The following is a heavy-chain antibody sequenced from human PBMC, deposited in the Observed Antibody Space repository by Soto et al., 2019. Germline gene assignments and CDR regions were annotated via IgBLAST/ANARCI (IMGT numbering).Heavy chain of an antibody. J-gene: IGHJ6*02. CDR3: ARQYCSGGSCRKYGMDV. CDR1: GFTFSSYG. Sequence: GGSLRLSCAASGFTFSSYGMHWVRQAPGKGLEWVAVIWYDGSNKYYADSVKGRFTISRDNSKNTLYLQMNSLRAEDTAVYYCARQYCSGGSCRKYGMDVWGQGTTVTVSS. D-gene: IGHD2-15*01. V-gene: IGHV3-33*01. CDR2: IWYDGSNK.